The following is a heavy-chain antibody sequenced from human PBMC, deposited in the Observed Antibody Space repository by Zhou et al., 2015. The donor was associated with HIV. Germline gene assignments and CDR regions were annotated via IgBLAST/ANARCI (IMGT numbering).Heavy chain of an antibody. V-gene: IGHV1-18*01. D-gene: IGHD4-17*01. Sequence: QVQLVQSGAEVKKPGASVKVSCKASGYTFTSYGISWVRQAPGQGLEWMGWISGYNGKSNYAQKLQGRVTMTTDTSTSTAYMELRSLRSDDTAVYYCARRGTSTVTGYWYFDLVGPWHLVTVSS. CDR2: ISGYNGKS. CDR1: GYTFTSYG. J-gene: IGHJ2*01. CDR3: ARRGTSTVTGYWYFDL.